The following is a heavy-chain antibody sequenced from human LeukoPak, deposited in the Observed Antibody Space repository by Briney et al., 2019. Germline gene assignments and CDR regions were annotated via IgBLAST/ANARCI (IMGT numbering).Heavy chain of an antibody. CDR3: ARRPHSGYDPFDY. J-gene: IGHJ4*02. CDR1: GGSISSSSYY. Sequence: PSETLSLTCTVSGGSISSSSYYWGWIRQPPGKGLEWIGSIYYSGSTYYNPSLKSRVTISVDTSKNQFSLKLSSVTAADTAVYYCARRPHSGYDPFDYWGQGTLVTVSS. V-gene: IGHV4-39*01. CDR2: IYYSGST. D-gene: IGHD5-12*01.